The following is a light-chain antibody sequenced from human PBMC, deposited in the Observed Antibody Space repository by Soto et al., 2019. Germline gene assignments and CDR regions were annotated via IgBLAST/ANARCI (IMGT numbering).Light chain of an antibody. CDR1: QSVSSSY. Sequence: EIVFTQSPGTLSLSPGERDTLSCMASQSVSSSYLAWYQQKPGQAPRLLIYDASNRAAGITARFSGSGSGTEFTLTISSLQSEDFAVYYCQQYNNWPLTFGGGTKVDI. CDR2: DAS. J-gene: IGKJ4*01. CDR3: QQYNNWPLT. V-gene: IGKV3D-15*01.